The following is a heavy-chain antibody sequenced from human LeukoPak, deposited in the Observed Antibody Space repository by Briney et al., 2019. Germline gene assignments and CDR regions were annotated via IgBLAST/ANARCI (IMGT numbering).Heavy chain of an antibody. CDR2: IYPADSDT. J-gene: IGHJ6*02. V-gene: IGHV5-51*01. D-gene: IGHD5-24*01. CDR3: ARLAEMATIWMDV. CDR1: GYSFTSYW. Sequence: GESLKISLKGSGYSFTSYWIGGVRQMPGKGLEWRGIIYPADSDTRYSPSFQGQVTISADKSISTAYLQWSSLKASDTAMYYCARLAEMATIWMDVWGQGTTVTVSS.